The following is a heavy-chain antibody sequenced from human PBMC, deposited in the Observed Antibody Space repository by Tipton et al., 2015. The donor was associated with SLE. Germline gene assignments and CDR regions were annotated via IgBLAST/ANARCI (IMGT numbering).Heavy chain of an antibody. V-gene: IGHV4-34*01. Sequence: TLSLTCAVYGGSFSGYYWSWIRQPPGKGLEWIGEINHSGSTNYNPSLKRRITISVATSKNQFSLKLSSVTAADTAVYYCARDSNWVDYWGQGTLVTVSS. J-gene: IGHJ4*02. CDR1: GGSFSGYY. CDR2: INHSGST. D-gene: IGHD7-27*01. CDR3: ARDSNWVDY.